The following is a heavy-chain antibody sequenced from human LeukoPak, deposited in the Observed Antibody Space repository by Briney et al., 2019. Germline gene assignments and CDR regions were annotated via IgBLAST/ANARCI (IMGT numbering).Heavy chain of an antibody. D-gene: IGHD5-12*01. Sequence: GGSLRLSCAASGLTFSSYAMSWVRQAPGKGLEWLSYITSTSSTIFYADPVKGRFTISRDNAKSSLYLQMNSLRAEDTAVYYCARDRPESGYDNDYWGQGTLVTVSS. CDR3: ARDRPESGYDNDY. V-gene: IGHV3-48*04. J-gene: IGHJ4*02. CDR1: GLTFSSYA. CDR2: ITSTSSTI.